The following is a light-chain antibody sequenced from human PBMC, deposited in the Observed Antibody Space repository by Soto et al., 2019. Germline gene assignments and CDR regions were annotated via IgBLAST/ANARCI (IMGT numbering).Light chain of an antibody. CDR1: QSVTKY. J-gene: IGKJ1*01. CDR3: QHGGGPLPT. V-gene: IGKV3-11*01. CDR2: DAS. Sequence: EIVLTQSPVTLSLSPGERATLSCRASQSVTKYIAWYQQKPGPAPRLLITDASNRATGVPASFSGSGSGTDFTLTITSLEPEDLAVYFCQHGGGPLPTFGQGTKVEIK.